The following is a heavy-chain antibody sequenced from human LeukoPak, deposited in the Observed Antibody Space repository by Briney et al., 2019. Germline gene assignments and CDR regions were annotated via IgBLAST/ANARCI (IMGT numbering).Heavy chain of an antibody. CDR1: GFTFSTYG. CDR3: AKGDSRGYYYNLDV. CDR2: ISGSYSST. Sequence: PGGSLRLSCAASGFTFSTYGMSWVHQAPGKGLEWVSGISGSYSSTYYADSVKGRFTISRDKSKNTLYLQMNSLRADDTAVYFCAKGDSRGYYYNLDVWGQGTTVTVSS. V-gene: IGHV3-23*01. J-gene: IGHJ6*02. D-gene: IGHD3-10*01.